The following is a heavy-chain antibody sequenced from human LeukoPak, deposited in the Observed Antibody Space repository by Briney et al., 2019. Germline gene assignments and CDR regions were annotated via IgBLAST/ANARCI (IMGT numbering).Heavy chain of an antibody. CDR1: GGTFSSYA. CDR3: AVVVVPAAPPV. V-gene: IGHV1-69*01. Sequence: SVKVSCKASGGTFSSYAISWVRQAPGQGLEWMGGIIPILGTANYAQKFQGRVTITADESTSTAYMELSSPRSEDTAVYYCAVVVVPAAPPVWGKGTTVTVSS. J-gene: IGHJ6*04. D-gene: IGHD2-2*01. CDR2: IIPILGTA.